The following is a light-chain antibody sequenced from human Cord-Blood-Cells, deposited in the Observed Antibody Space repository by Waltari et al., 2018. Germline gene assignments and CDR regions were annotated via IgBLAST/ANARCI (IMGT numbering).Light chain of an antibody. CDR3: QSYDSSLSGVV. V-gene: IGLV1-40*01. Sequence: QSVLTQPPSVSGAPWQRVTISCTGSSSNIGAGYDVHWYQQLPGTAPKLLIYGNSNRPSGVPDRFSSSKSGTSASLAITGLQAEDEADYYCQSYDSSLSGVVFGGGTKLTVL. CDR1: SSNIGAGYD. J-gene: IGLJ2*01. CDR2: GNS.